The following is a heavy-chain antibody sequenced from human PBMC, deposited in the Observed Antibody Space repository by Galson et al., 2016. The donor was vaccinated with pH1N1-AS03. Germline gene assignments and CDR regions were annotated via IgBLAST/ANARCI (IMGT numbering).Heavy chain of an antibody. V-gene: IGHV1-69*13. D-gene: IGHD2-8*01. CDR2: IHPIFGTP. CDR3: ARDRHYGTSGRFYYESEH. CDR1: GGTFSNYA. Sequence: QSGAEVKKPGASVKVSCKASGGTFSNYAISWMRQAPGQGLEWMGGIHPIFGTPSYAPKFRGRLTITADHSTSAAYMELTSLTAEDTAIYYCARDRHYGTSGRFYYESEHWGQGTLVIVSS. J-gene: IGHJ4*02.